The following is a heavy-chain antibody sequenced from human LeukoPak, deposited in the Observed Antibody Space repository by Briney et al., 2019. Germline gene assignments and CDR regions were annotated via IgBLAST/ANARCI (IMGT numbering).Heavy chain of an antibody. CDR1: GGSISNYY. CDR2: IYHSGST. CDR3: ARDSVNCSTTSCSDYLDY. V-gene: IGHV4-59*01. Sequence: SETLSLTCSVSGGSISNYYWNWIRQTPGKGLEWIGYIYHSGSTYYNPSLKSRVTISLDTSKKQFSLKLSSVTAADTAVYSCARDSVNCSTTSCSDYLDYWGQGTLVTVSS. J-gene: IGHJ4*02. D-gene: IGHD2-2*01.